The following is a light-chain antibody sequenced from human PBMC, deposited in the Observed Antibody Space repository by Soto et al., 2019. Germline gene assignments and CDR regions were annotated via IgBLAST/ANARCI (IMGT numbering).Light chain of an antibody. V-gene: IGLV1-44*01. Sequence: QAVVTQPPSVSGTPGQRVTISCSGSSSNIGSNTVNWYQQFPGTAPRLLIYSSYQRPSGVPDRFSGSQSGTSASLAISGLRSDDEATYYCAAWDDTLDAQVFGGGTKLTVL. CDR2: SSY. CDR3: AAWDDTLDAQV. J-gene: IGLJ3*02. CDR1: SSNIGSNT.